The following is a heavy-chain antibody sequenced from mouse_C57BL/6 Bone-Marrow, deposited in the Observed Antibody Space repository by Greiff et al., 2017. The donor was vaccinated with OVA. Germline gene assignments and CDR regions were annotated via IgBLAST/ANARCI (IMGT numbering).Heavy chain of an antibody. CDR3: ARCAYYYGSSYFDY. V-gene: IGHV1-81*01. J-gene: IGHJ2*01. D-gene: IGHD1-1*01. Sequence: QVHVKQSGAELARPGASVKLSCKASGYTFTSYGISWVKQRTGQGLEWIGEIYPRSGNTYYNEKFKGKATLTADKSSSTAYMELRSLTSEDSAVYFCARCAYYYGSSYFDYWGQGTTLTVSS. CDR1: GYTFTSYG. CDR2: IYPRSGNT.